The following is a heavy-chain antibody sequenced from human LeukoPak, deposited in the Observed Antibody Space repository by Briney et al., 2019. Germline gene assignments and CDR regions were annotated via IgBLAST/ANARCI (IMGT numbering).Heavy chain of an antibody. Sequence: ASVKVSCKASGYTFTGYYMHWVRQAPGQGLEWMGGIIPIFGTANYAQKFQGRVTITADESTSTAYMELSSLRSEDTAVYYCARDSCSSTSCYGPNWFDPWGQGTLVTVSS. CDR1: GYTFTGYY. J-gene: IGHJ5*02. V-gene: IGHV1-69*13. CDR3: ARDSCSSTSCYGPNWFDP. D-gene: IGHD2-2*01. CDR2: IIPIFGTA.